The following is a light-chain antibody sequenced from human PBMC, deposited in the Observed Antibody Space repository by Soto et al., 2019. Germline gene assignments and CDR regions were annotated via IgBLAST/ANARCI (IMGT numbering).Light chain of an antibody. CDR1: QTVSSN. CDR3: HQYNFWPS. Sequence: EIVFTQSPATLSLSPGERATLPCRASQTVSSNLAWYQQKPGQSPRLLIYGTSTRATGVPARFSGSGSGTEFTLSISSLQSEDFAVYYCHQYNFWPSFGQGTKVDIK. J-gene: IGKJ1*01. CDR2: GTS. V-gene: IGKV3-15*01.